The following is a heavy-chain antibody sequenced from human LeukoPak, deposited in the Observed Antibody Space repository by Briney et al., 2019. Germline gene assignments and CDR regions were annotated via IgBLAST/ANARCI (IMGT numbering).Heavy chain of an antibody. D-gene: IGHD5-18*01. V-gene: IGHV1-2*02. CDR1: GYTFTGYY. CDR2: INPNSGGT. Sequence: AASVKVSCKTSGYTFTGYYMHWVRQAPGQGLEWMGWINPNSGGTNYAQKLQGRVTMTTDTSTSTAYMELRSLRSDDTAVYYCARNRGIPFELDYWGQGTLVTVSS. CDR3: ARNRGIPFELDY. J-gene: IGHJ4*02.